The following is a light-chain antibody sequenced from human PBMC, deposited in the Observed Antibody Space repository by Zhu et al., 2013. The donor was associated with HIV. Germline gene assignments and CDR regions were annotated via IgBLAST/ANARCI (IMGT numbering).Light chain of an antibody. V-gene: IGLV1-51*01. CDR2: DDD. CDR3: ATWDNSLTAGV. CDR1: TSNIGNNY. Sequence: QSVLTQPPSVSAAPGQKVTISCSGRTSNIGNNYVSWYRQFPGTAPKLLIYDDDKRPSGIPDRFSGSKSGTSATLGITGLQTGDEADYYCATWDNSLTAGVFGGGTKVTVL. J-gene: IGLJ2*01.